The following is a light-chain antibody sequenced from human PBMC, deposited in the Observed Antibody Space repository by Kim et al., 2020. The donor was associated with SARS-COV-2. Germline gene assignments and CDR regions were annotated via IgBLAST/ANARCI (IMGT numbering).Light chain of an antibody. J-gene: IGKJ5*01. CDR2: DAA. CDR3: QQYDAPPFT. V-gene: IGKV1-33*01. Sequence: ASVGDRVTITCQASEDVSDYFNWYHQKPGEAPKVLTRDAANLESGVPSRFSRGGYGTEFSLTISSVQPEDMGTYYCQQYDAPPFTFGQGTRLEIK. CDR1: EDVSDY.